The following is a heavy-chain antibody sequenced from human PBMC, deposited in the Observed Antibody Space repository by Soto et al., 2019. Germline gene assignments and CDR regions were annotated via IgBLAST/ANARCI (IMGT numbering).Heavy chain of an antibody. CDR3: ARADISGSVRRLFDY. CDR1: GGSISTYY. Sequence: QVQLQESCPGLVKPSETLTLTCTVSGGSISTYYWNWIRQPPGKELEWIGYIHYSGTTNYNPSLKSRVTISVDTSKNQLSLKLSSVTAADTAVYYCARADISGSVRRLFDYWGQGTLVTVSS. V-gene: IGHV4-59*01. J-gene: IGHJ4*02. D-gene: IGHD3-9*01. CDR2: IHYSGTT.